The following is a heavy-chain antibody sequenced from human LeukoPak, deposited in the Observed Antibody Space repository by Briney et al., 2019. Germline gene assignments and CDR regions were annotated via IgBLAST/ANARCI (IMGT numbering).Heavy chain of an antibody. V-gene: IGHV3-7*03. D-gene: IGHD6-19*01. CDR3: ARERKQWLVSSYYYYMDV. CDR2: INEDGSEK. J-gene: IGHJ6*03. Sequence: GGSLRLSCAASGFTFSSYLMSWVRQAPGKGLEWVANINEDGSEKYYVDSVKGRFTISRDNTKKSLYLQMNSLRAEDTAVYYCARERKQWLVSSYYYYMDVWGKGTTVTVSS. CDR1: GFTFSSYL.